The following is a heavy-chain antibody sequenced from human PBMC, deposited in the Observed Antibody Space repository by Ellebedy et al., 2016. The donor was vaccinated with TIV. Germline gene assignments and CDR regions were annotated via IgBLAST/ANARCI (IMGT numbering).Heavy chain of an antibody. CDR3: ARPTVPATICGACGMDV. CDR1: GFTVSSNF. J-gene: IGHJ6*02. D-gene: IGHD2-2*01. CDR2: IYGGGTI. V-gene: IGHV3-53*01. Sequence: GESLKISCAASGFTVSSNFMTWVRQAPGKGLEWVSVIYGGGTIRYADSVKGRFTISRVNSKNTVDLQMNSLRAEDTAVYYCARPTVPATICGACGMDVWGQGTTVIVSS.